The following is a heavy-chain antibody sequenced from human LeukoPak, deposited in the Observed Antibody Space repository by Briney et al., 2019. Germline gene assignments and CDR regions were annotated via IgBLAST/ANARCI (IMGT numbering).Heavy chain of an antibody. Sequence: SETLSLTCTVSGGSISSYYWSWIRQPPGKGLEWIGYIYTSGSTNYNPSLKSRVTISVDTSKNQFSLKLSSVTAADTAVYYCARQIPPAYCGGDCYPDAFDIWGQGTMVTVSS. CDR1: GGSISSYY. CDR2: IYTSGST. J-gene: IGHJ3*02. CDR3: ARQIPPAYCGGDCYPDAFDI. D-gene: IGHD2-21*02. V-gene: IGHV4-4*09.